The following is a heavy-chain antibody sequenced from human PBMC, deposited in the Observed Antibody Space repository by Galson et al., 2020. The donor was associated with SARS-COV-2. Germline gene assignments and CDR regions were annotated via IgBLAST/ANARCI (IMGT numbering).Heavy chain of an antibody. CDR3: ASLKMYSTGWQDDY. CDR1: GFTFSSYS. D-gene: IGHD1-26*01. J-gene: IGHJ4*02. Sequence: GGSLRLSCAASGFTFSSYSMNWVRQAPGKGLEWVSYISSSSSAIYYAYSVKGRITISRDNAKNSLYLKMNSLRAEETAVYYCASLKMYSTGWQDDYWGQGALVTVCS. CDR2: ISSSSSAI. V-gene: IGHV3-48*04.